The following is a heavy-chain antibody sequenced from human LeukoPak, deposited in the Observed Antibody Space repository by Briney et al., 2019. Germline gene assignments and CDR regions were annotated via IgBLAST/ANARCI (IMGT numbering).Heavy chain of an antibody. CDR3: ALALSHDAFDI. CDR1: GGSISSGRYY. Sequence: PSETLSLTCTGSGGSISSGRYYWSWIRQPAGKGLEWIGRIYTSGSTNYNPSLKSRVTISVDTSKNQFSLKLSSVTAADTAVYYCALALSHDAFDIWGQGTMVTVSS. V-gene: IGHV4-61*02. J-gene: IGHJ3*02. CDR2: IYTSGST.